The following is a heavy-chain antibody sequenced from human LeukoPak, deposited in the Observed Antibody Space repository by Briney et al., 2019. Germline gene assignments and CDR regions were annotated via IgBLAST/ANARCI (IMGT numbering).Heavy chain of an antibody. V-gene: IGHV1-2*02. Sequence: ASVKVSCKASGYTFTGYYMHWVRQAPGQGLEWMGWINPNSGGTNYAQKFQGRVTMTRDTSISTAYMELSRLRSDDTAVYYCAREGGYSGYDLIWFDPWGQGTLVTVSS. D-gene: IGHD5-12*01. CDR1: GYTFTGYY. CDR3: AREGGYSGYDLIWFDP. J-gene: IGHJ5*02. CDR2: INPNSGGT.